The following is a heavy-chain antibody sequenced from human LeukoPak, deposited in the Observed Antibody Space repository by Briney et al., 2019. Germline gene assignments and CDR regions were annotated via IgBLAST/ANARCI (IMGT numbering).Heavy chain of an antibody. CDR2: IWYDGRNK. CDR3: ARDLEGSGPDY. J-gene: IGHJ4*02. CDR1: GFALSRHG. Sequence: GGSLRLSCAASGFALSRHGMHWVRQAPGKGLEWVAVIWYDGRNKYYADSVKGRFTISRDNSKNTLYLQMNSLRAEDTAVYYCARDLEGSGPDYGGEGTLVTVS. V-gene: IGHV3-33*01. D-gene: IGHD6-19*01.